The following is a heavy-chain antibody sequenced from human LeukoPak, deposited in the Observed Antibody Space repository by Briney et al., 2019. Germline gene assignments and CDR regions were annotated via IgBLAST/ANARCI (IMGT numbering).Heavy chain of an antibody. CDR3: ARDLERYYDLEGRSGY. CDR1: GYTFTSYG. J-gene: IGHJ4*02. V-gene: IGHV1-18*01. D-gene: IGHD3-3*01. CDR2: ISAHNGNA. Sequence: GASVKVSCKASGYTFTSYGINWVRQAPGQGLEWMGRISAHNGNANYAQKFQVRVTMTTDTLATTAYMELRSLRSDDTAVYYCARDLERYYDLEGRSGYWGQGTLVTVSS.